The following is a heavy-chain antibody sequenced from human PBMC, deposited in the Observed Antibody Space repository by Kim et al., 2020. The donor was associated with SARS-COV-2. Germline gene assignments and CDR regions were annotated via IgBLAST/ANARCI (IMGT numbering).Heavy chain of an antibody. Sequence: GGSLRLSCAASGFTFSSYGMHWVRQAPGKGLEWVAVISYDGSNKYYADSVKGRFTISRDNSKNTLYLQMNSLRAEDTAVYYCAKASGSSSWYNWFDPWGQGTLVTVSS. CDR1: GFTFSSYG. CDR2: ISYDGSNK. V-gene: IGHV3-30*18. D-gene: IGHD6-13*01. CDR3: AKASGSSSWYNWFDP. J-gene: IGHJ5*02.